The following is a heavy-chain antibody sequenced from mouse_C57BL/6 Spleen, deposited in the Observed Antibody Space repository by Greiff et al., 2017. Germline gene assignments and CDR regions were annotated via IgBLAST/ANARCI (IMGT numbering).Heavy chain of an antibody. V-gene: IGHV3-6*01. J-gene: IGHJ4*01. CDR1: GYSITSGYY. D-gene: IGHD2-4*01. Sequence: VQLKESGPGLVKPSQSLSLPCSVPGYSITSGYYWTWLRQFPGNNLEWMGYISYDGSNNSNPSLKNRISISRDTSKNQFFLKLNSVTTEDTATYYCARDGGVYYDYEDAMDYWGQGTSVTVAS. CDR2: ISYDGSN. CDR3: ARDGGVYYDYEDAMDY.